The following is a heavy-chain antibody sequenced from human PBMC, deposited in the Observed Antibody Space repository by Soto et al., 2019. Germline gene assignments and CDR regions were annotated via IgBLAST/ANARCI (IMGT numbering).Heavy chain of an antibody. V-gene: IGHV4-39*01. CDR1: GASINNFAYY. D-gene: IGHD3-10*01. CDR2: VYYNENT. Sequence: SETLSLTCSVSGASINNFAYYWGWIRQPPGKGLEWIGTVYYNENTYYNPSLRSRVAISVDTAKNQFSLNLRSVTAADPAVYFCPRRERYYASPGWFDRWRKRTLVTVSS. J-gene: IGHJ5*01. CDR3: PRRERYYASPGWFDR.